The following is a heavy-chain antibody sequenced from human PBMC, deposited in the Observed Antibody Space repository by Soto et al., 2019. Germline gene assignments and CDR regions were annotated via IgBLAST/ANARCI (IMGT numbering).Heavy chain of an antibody. Sequence: PGEALTVSGMGSGDGFTSYWLGWGRQMPGKGLAWTGIISPGDPPTRYSPSFQGQVTISADNSISTAYLQWSSLKASDTAMYYCARHAGYTSPPDWGQGTLVTVPS. D-gene: IGHD2-2*02. CDR1: GDGFTSYW. J-gene: IGHJ4*02. V-gene: IGHV5-51*01. CDR3: ARHAGYTSPPD. CDR2: ISPGDPPT.